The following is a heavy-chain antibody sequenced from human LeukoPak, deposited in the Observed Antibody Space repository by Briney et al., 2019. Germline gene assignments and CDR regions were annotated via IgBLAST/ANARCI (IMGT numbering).Heavy chain of an antibody. D-gene: IGHD3-3*01. V-gene: IGHV3-53*01. CDR2: VYSNDNT. CDR3: AKDAPDFWSGYFPPPPHY. CDR1: GFIVSSKY. J-gene: IGHJ4*02. Sequence: GGSLRLSCAASGFIVSSKYMSWVRQAPGKGLEWVSAVYSNDNTYYADPVKGRFSISRDKSKNTLYLQMNSLRAEDTAVYYCAKDAPDFWSGYFPPPPHYWGQGTLVTVSS.